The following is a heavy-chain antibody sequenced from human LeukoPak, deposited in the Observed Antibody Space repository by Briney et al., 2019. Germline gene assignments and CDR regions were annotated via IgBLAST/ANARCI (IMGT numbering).Heavy chain of an antibody. CDR2: INHSGST. J-gene: IGHJ5*02. CDR3: ARAYYDFWSGYRNWFDP. CDR1: GGSFSGYY. V-gene: IGHV4-34*01. Sequence: PSETLSLTCAVYGGSFSGYYWSWIRQPPGKGLEWIGEINHSGSTNYSPSLKSRVTISVDTSKNQFSLKLSSVTAADTAVYYCARAYYDFWSGYRNWFDPWGQGTLVTVSS. D-gene: IGHD3-3*01.